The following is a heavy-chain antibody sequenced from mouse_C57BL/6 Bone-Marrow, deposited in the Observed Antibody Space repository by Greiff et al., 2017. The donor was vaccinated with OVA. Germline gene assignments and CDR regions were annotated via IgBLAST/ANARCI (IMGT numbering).Heavy chain of an antibody. D-gene: IGHD2-4*01. CDR3: ARSHYYDYPWFAY. Sequence: EVQLQQSGPELVKPGASVKMSCKASGYTFTDYNMHWVKQSHGKSLEWIGYINPNNGGTSYNQKFKGKATLTVNKSSSTAYMELRSLTSEDSAVYYCARSHYYDYPWFAYWGQGTLVTVSA. V-gene: IGHV1-22*01. J-gene: IGHJ3*01. CDR2: INPNNGGT. CDR1: GYTFTDYN.